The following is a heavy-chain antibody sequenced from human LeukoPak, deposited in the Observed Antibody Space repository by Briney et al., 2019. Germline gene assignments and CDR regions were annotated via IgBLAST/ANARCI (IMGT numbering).Heavy chain of an antibody. Sequence: GGSLRLSCAASGFTFDDYAMHWVRQAPGKGLGWVSLISGDGGSTYYADSVKGRFTISRDNSKNSLYLQMNSLRTEDTALYYCAKDPASYGSTYYYYGMDVWGQGTTVTVSS. J-gene: IGHJ6*02. D-gene: IGHD5-18*01. CDR2: ISGDGGST. CDR1: GFTFDDYA. CDR3: AKDPASYGSTYYYYGMDV. V-gene: IGHV3-43*02.